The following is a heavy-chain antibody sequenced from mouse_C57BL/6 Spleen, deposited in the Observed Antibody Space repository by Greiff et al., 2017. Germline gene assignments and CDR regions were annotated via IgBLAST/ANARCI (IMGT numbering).Heavy chain of an antibody. CDR3: ARRDGYYYAMDY. V-gene: IGHV1-55*01. J-gene: IGHJ4*01. Sequence: QVQLQQSGAELVKPGASVKMSCKASGYTFTSYWITWVKQRPGQGLEWIGDIYPGSGSTNYNEKFKSKATLTVDTSSSTAYMQLSSLTSEDSAVYYCARRDGYYYAMDYWGQGTSVTVSS. D-gene: IGHD2-3*01. CDR2: IYPGSGST. CDR1: GYTFTSYW.